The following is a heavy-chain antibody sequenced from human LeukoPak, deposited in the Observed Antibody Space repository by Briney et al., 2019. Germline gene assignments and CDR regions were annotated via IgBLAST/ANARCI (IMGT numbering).Heavy chain of an antibody. CDR1: GFPFSNAW. D-gene: IGHD1-26*01. J-gene: IGHJ4*02. Sequence: GGSLTLSCTASGFPFSNAWLSWVRQAPGKGLERVGRIKRKTDGGTTDSAAPVKGRLTISRDDSKNTLYRQMNSLKTEDTAVYYCSTMKWELLTYWGQGTLVTVSS. CDR3: STMKWELLTY. V-gene: IGHV3-15*01. CDR2: IKRKTDGGTT.